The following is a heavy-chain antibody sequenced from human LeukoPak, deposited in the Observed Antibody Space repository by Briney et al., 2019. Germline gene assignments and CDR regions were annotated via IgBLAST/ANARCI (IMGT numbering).Heavy chain of an antibody. CDR1: GFTFSDPY. CDR3: ARDRLAAAGLRYNWFDP. J-gene: IGHJ5*02. CDR2: ISGSGTDI. Sequence: GGSLRLSCEASGFTFSDPYMSWIRQAPGKGLECLSYISGSGTDINYADSVRGRFTISRDNAKNLLYLQMNDLRVEDTAVYYCARDRLAAAGLRYNWFDPWGQGTLVTVSS. V-gene: IGHV3-11*01. D-gene: IGHD6-13*01.